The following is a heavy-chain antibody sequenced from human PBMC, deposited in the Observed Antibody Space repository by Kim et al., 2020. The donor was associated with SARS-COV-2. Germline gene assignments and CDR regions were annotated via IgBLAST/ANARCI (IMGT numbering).Heavy chain of an antibody. CDR1: GLDFVYAW. CDR3: AKDVPRSAGALHN. J-gene: IGHJ3*02. CDR2: IKSKSSGGTA. Sequence: GGSLRLSCATSGLDFVYAWMTWVRQAPGKGLEWVGRIKSKSSGGTADYGAPVKARFTISRDDSTATVFLQMSSLKSEDTAVYYCAKDVPRSAGALHNWGQGTVVTVSS. V-gene: IGHV3-15*01.